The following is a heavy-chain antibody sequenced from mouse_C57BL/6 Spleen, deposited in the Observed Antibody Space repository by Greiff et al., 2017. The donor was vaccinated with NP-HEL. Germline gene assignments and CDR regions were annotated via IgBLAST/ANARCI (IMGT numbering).Heavy chain of an antibody. CDR3: ARWSEGFDY. Sequence: VQLQQSGPELVKPGASVKISCKASGYSFTGYYMHWVKQSSEKSLEWIGEINPSTGGTSYNQKFKGKATLTVDKSSSTAYMQLKSLTAEDSGVYYCARWSEGFDYWGQGTTLTVSS. J-gene: IGHJ2*01. V-gene: IGHV1-43*01. CDR1: GYSFTGYY. CDR2: INPSTGGT.